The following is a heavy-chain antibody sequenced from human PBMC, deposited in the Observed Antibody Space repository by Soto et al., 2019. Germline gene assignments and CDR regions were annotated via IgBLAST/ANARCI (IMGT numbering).Heavy chain of an antibody. V-gene: IGHV1-18*01. CDR1: GYSFNTYF. CDR3: GGGGGGGWSDP. CDR2: ISAYNGIT. J-gene: IGHJ5*02. Sequence: QIQLVQSGAEVKKPGASVKVSCKASGYSFNTYFITWVRQAPGQGLEWMGWISAYNGITNYARKLQGRVTMTTDTPTTTAYMGRGSRRLDAPAVYSCGGGGGGGWSDPWGQGTLVTVSS. D-gene: IGHD3-16*01.